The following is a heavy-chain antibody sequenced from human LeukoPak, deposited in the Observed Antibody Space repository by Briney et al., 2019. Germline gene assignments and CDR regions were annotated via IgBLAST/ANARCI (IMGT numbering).Heavy chain of an antibody. D-gene: IGHD6-25*01. J-gene: IGHJ4*02. Sequence: GGSLRLSCVASGFTFDDYAMHWVRQAPGKGLEWVSGISYNRDGIGYADSVKGRLTVSRDNAKNSLYLQMNSLRSEDTALYYCAQGAAAGIRGYFDYWGQGILVTVSS. V-gene: IGHV3-9*01. CDR1: GFTFDDYA. CDR2: ISYNRDGI. CDR3: AQGAAAGIRGYFDY.